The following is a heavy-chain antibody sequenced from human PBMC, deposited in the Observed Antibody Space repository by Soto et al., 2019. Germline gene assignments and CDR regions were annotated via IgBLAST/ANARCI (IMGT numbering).Heavy chain of an antibody. D-gene: IGHD2-2*01. CDR3: ARGPRRYCSSTSCYAGFSAGGPVDY. V-gene: IGHV1-3*01. CDR1: GYTFTIYA. Sequence: ASVKVSCKASGYTFTIYAMHLVRQAPGQRLEWMGWINAGNGNTKYSQKFQGRVTITRDTSASTAYMELSSLRSEDTAVYYCARGPRRYCSSTSCYAGFSAGGPVDYWGQGTLVTVSS. CDR2: INAGNGNT. J-gene: IGHJ4*02.